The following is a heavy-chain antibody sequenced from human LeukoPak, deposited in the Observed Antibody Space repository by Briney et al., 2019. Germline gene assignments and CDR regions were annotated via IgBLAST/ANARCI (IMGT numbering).Heavy chain of an antibody. CDR2: ISGSGGNT. Sequence: GGSLRLSCAASGFTFSSYAMSWVRQAPGKGLEWVSAISGSGGNTYYADSVKGRFTISRDNSKNTLYLQMNSLRAEDTAVYYCAKDSRITMIVVVIDYFDYWGQGTLVTVSS. D-gene: IGHD3-22*01. V-gene: IGHV3-23*01. CDR1: GFTFSSYA. CDR3: AKDSRITMIVVVIDYFDY. J-gene: IGHJ4*02.